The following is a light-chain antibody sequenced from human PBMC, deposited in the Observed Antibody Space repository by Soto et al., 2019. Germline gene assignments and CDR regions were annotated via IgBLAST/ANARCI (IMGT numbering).Light chain of an antibody. CDR1: QSIIRW. CDR3: QQYNRYSWT. CDR2: KAS. J-gene: IGKJ1*01. V-gene: IGKV1-5*03. Sequence: DIQMTQYPSPLSASVGDRVTINCRARQSIIRWLAWYQQKPGKAPKVLIYKASSLESGVPSRISGSGSGTAFTLTISSLQPDDVSTYYCQQYNRYSWTFGQGTKVEIK.